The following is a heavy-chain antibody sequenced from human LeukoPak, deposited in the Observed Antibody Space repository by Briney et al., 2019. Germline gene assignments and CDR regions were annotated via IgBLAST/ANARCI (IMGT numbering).Heavy chain of an antibody. Sequence: GGSLRLSCAASGFTFSSYAMSWVRQAPGKGLEWVSAISGSGGSTYYADSVKGRFTISRDNSKNTLYLQMNSLRAEDTAVYYCARGGYSGYERYYYYYMDVWGKGTTVTVSS. CDR1: GFTFSSYA. J-gene: IGHJ6*03. D-gene: IGHD5-12*01. CDR2: ISGSGGST. CDR3: ARGGYSGYERYYYYYMDV. V-gene: IGHV3-23*01.